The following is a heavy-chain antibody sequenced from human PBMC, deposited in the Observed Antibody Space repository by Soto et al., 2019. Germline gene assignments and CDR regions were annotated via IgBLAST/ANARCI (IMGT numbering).Heavy chain of an antibody. Sequence: QVQLQQWGAGLLKPSETLSLTCAVYGGSFSGYYWTWIRQPPGTGLEWIGEINHSGSTNYNPTLKGRVTISVDTSKNQFSQKLTSVTAADTAVYYCARDKITGLFDYWGQGTLVTVSS. V-gene: IGHV4-34*01. CDR1: GGSFSGYY. J-gene: IGHJ4*02. CDR3: ARDKITGLFDY. CDR2: INHSGST. D-gene: IGHD2-8*02.